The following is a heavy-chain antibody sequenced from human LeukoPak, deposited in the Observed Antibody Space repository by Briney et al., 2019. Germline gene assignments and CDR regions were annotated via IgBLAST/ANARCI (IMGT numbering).Heavy chain of an antibody. V-gene: IGHV4-30-4*08. CDR1: GGSISSGDYY. D-gene: IGHD2-2*02. J-gene: IGHJ4*02. CDR2: IYYSGST. CDR3: ARSDIVVVPAAIIS. Sequence: PSETLSLTCTVSGGSISSGDYYWSWIRQPPGKGLEWIGYIYYSGSTYYNPSLKSRVTISVDTSKNQFSLKLSSVTAADTAVYYCARSDIVVVPAAIISWGQGTLVTVSS.